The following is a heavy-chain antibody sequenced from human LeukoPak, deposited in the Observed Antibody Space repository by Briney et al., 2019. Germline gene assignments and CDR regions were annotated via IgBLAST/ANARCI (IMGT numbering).Heavy chain of an antibody. Sequence: GGSLRLSCAGSGSTFSTYAMSWVRQAPGKGLEWVSGISSSGDRTFYRDSVKGRFTISRDNSKNTLYLQLNSLRAEDTAAYHCAVRTRGSYFDYWGQGALVTVSS. CDR2: ISSSGDRT. D-gene: IGHD1-26*01. CDR3: AVRTRGSYFDY. CDR1: GSTFSTYA. J-gene: IGHJ4*02. V-gene: IGHV3-23*01.